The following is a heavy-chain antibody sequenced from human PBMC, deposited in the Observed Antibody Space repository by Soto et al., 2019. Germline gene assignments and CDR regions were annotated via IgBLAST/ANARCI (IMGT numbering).Heavy chain of an antibody. D-gene: IGHD2-15*01. J-gene: IGHJ5*02. CDR3: ANSGYCSGGSCPKPNWFDP. CDR2: ISGSGGST. CDR1: GFTFSSYA. V-gene: IGHV3-23*01. Sequence: GSLRLSCAASGFTFSSYAMSWVRQAPGKGLEWVSAISGSGGSTYYADSVKGRFTISRDNSKNTLYLQMNSLRAEDTAVYYCANSGYCSGGSCPKPNWFDPWGQGTLVTVSS.